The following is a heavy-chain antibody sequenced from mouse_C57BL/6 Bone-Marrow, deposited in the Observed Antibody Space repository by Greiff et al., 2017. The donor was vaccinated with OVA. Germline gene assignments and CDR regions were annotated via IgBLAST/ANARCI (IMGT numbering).Heavy chain of an antibody. V-gene: IGHV1-81*01. CDR2: IFPRSGNT. J-gene: IGHJ3*01. CDR3: ASSMDRGFSYYDNNAFAY. D-gene: IGHD1-1*01. Sequence: QVQLQQSGAELVRPGDSVKLSCTASGYTFTSYGLSWVKQRTGQGLEWIGEIFPRSGNTYYNEKFKGKATLTADKSSSTAYMELRSLTSEDSAVYFCASSMDRGFSYYDNNAFAYWGQGTVVTVSA. CDR1: GYTFTSYG.